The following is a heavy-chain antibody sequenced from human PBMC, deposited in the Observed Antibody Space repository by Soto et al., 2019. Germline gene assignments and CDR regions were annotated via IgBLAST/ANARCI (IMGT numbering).Heavy chain of an antibody. J-gene: IGHJ5*02. D-gene: IGHD6-13*01. Sequence: SETLSLTCAVSCASISSTNWWTWVRQPPGKGLEWIGEIYHTGSTKYNPSLKSRVTISLDKSNNQFSLKLTSVTAADTALYYCARIPSSKYGNWFDPWGQGTLVTVSS. CDR1: CASISSTNW. CDR3: ARIPSSKYGNWFDP. CDR2: IYHTGST. V-gene: IGHV4-4*02.